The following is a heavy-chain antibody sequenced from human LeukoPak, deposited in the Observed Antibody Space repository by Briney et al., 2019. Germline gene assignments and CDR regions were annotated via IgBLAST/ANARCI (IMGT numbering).Heavy chain of an antibody. CDR2: IYYSGST. CDR3: ARVQAVEYFDY. Sequence: SETLSLTCTVSGGSISSSSYYWGWIRQPPGKGLEWIGSIYYSGSTYYNPSLKSRVTISVDTSKNQFSLKLSSVTAADTAVYYCARVQAVEYFDYWGQGTLVTVSS. D-gene: IGHD6-19*01. V-gene: IGHV4-39*07. J-gene: IGHJ4*02. CDR1: GGSISSSSYY.